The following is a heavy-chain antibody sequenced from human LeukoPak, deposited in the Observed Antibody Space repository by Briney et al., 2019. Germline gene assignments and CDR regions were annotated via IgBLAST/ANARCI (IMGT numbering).Heavy chain of an antibody. CDR2: ISYDGSNK. CDR3: AKSPLPNVVVTFFDY. D-gene: IGHD2-21*02. Sequence: GRSLRLSCAASGFTFSSYAMHWVRQAPGKGLEWVAVISYDGSNKYYADSVKGRFTISRDNSKNTMYLQMNSLRAEDTAAYYCAKSPLPNVVVTFFDYWGQGTLVTVSS. CDR1: GFTFSSYA. V-gene: IGHV3-30*04. J-gene: IGHJ4*02.